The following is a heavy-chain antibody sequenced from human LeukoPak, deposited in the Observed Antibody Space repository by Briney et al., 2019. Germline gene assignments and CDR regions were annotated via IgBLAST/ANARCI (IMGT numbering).Heavy chain of an antibody. Sequence: GGSLRLSSAASGFTFSSYAMHWVRQAPGKGLEYVSAISSNGGSTYYANSVKGRFTISRDNSRNTLYLQMGSLRAEDMAVYYCARGADPGDAFDIWGQGTMVTVSS. V-gene: IGHV3-64*01. CDR2: ISSNGGST. CDR3: ARGADPGDAFDI. D-gene: IGHD7-27*01. CDR1: GFTFSSYA. J-gene: IGHJ3*02.